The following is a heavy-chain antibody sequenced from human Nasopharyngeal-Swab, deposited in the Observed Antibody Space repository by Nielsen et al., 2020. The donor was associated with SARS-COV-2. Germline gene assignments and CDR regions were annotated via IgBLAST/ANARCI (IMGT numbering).Heavy chain of an antibody. V-gene: IGHV1-46*01. CDR2: ISTNGGST. CDR3: ARVLPFRITGTSGMDV. Sequence: ASVKVSCKASGHTFISYYIHWVRQAPGEGLEWMGVISTNGGSTSYAQKFEGRVTMTRVTSTSTVYMELNSLRSEDTAVYYCARVLPFRITGTSGMDVWGQGTTVTVSS. J-gene: IGHJ6*02. CDR1: GHTFISYY. D-gene: IGHD1-7*01.